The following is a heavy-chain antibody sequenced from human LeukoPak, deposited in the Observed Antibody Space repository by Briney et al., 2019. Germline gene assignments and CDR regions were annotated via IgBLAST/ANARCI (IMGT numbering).Heavy chain of an antibody. J-gene: IGHJ4*02. Sequence: GGSLRLSCAASGFSFNNYAMHWVRQAPGKGLEWVAVIWHDGSKTHYVDSVKGRFTISRDNSKNTLYLHLNSLRAEDTAVYYCAREGPRGNSQFDYWGQGTLVTVSS. D-gene: IGHD2/OR15-2a*01. V-gene: IGHV3-33*01. CDR3: AREGPRGNSQFDY. CDR2: IWHDGSKT. CDR1: GFSFNNYA.